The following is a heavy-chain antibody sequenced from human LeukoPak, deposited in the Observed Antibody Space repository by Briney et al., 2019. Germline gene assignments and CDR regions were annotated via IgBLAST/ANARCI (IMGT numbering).Heavy chain of an antibody. CDR1: GGSINSGGYY. V-gene: IGHV4-31*03. D-gene: IGHD3-9*01. CDR3: AKTYYDILTGYRTFDY. CDR2: IYYSGST. Sequence: SQTLSLTCTVSGGSINSGGYYWSWIRQHPGKGLEWIGYIYYSGSTYYNPSLKSRVTISVDTSKNQFSLKLSSVTAADTAVYYCAKTYYDILTGYRTFDYWGQGTLVTVSS. J-gene: IGHJ4*02.